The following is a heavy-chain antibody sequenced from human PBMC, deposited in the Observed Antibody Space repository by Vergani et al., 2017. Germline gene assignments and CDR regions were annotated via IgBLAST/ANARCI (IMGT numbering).Heavy chain of an antibody. V-gene: IGHV3-64D*06. CDR2: ISSNGGST. D-gene: IGHD3-22*01. CDR1: GFTFSSYA. J-gene: IGHJ4*02. CDR3: VSYDSSGYYPWDY. Sequence: EVQLVESGGGLVQPGRSLRLSCAASGFTFSSYAMHWVRQAPGKGLEYVSAISSNGGSTYYADSVKGRFTISRDNSKNTLYLQMSSLRAEDTAVYYCVSYDSSGYYPWDYWGQGTLVTVSS.